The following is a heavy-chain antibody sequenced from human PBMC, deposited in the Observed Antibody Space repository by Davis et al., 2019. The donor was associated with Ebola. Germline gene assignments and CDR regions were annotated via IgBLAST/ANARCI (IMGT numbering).Heavy chain of an antibody. CDR2: IYYSGST. D-gene: IGHD6-19*01. J-gene: IGHJ4*02. Sequence: SETLSLTCTVSGGSISSGGYYWSWIRQHPGKGLEWIGYIYYSGSTYYNPSLKSRVTISVDTSKNQFSLKLSSVTAADTAVYYRARALQWLANFDYWGQGTLVTVSS. V-gene: IGHV4-31*03. CDR3: ARALQWLANFDY. CDR1: GGSISSGGYY.